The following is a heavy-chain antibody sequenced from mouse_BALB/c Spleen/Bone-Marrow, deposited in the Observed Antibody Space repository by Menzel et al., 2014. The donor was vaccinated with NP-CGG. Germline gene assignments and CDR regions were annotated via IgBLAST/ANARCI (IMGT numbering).Heavy chain of an antibody. J-gene: IGHJ2*01. D-gene: IGHD1-1*01. V-gene: IGHV1-14*01. CDR1: GYTFTSYV. Sequence: VQLKQSGPELVKPGASVKMSCMASGYTFTSYVMHWVKQKPGQGLEWIGYINPFNDGIEYNEKFKVKATLTSDKSSSTAYMELSSLTSEDSAVYYCARGTTVVGDYWGQGPLSQSPQ. CDR3: ARGTTVVGDY. CDR2: INPFNDGI.